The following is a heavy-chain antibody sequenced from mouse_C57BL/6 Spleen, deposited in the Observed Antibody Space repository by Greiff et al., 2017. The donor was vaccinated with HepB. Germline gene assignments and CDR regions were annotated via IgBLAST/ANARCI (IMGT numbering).Heavy chain of an antibody. J-gene: IGHJ4*01. CDR1: GFTFRDYG. CDR2: ISSGSSTI. V-gene: IGHV5-17*01. Sequence: EVQGVESGGGLVKPGGSLKLSCAASGFTFRDYGMHWVRQAPEKGLEWVAYISSGSSTIYYADTVKVRFTISRDNAKNTLFLQMTSLRSEDTAMYYCARDYDGYYDYAMDYWGQGTSVTVSS. CDR3: ARDYDGYYDYAMDY. D-gene: IGHD2-3*01.